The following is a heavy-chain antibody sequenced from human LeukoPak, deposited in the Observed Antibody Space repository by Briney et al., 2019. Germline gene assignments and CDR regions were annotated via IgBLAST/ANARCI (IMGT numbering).Heavy chain of an antibody. CDR2: ISYDGSNK. V-gene: IGHV3-30*04. J-gene: IGHJ4*02. CDR3: ARESALGGDGYIYGYFDY. Sequence: GGSLRLSCAASGFTFSSYAMHWVRQAPGKGLEWVAVISYDGSNKYYADSVKGRFTISRDNSKNTLYLQMNSLRAEDTAVYYCARESALGGDGYIYGYFDYWGQGTLVTVSS. CDR1: GFTFSSYA. D-gene: IGHD5-24*01.